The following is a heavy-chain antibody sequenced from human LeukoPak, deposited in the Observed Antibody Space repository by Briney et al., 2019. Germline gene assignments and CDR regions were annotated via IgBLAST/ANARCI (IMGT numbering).Heavy chain of an antibody. CDR2: IWYDGSKK. CDR1: GFTFSNYG. V-gene: IGHV3-33*01. Sequence: GGSLSLSCAASGFTFSNYGFHWVRQVPGKGLEWVAVIWYDGSKKYYADSVKGRFTISRDDSKNTLYLQMNSLRDEDTAIYYCARDRSLSAMEYWGQGTLVTVSS. J-gene: IGHJ4*02. CDR3: ARDRSLSAMEY. D-gene: IGHD5-18*01.